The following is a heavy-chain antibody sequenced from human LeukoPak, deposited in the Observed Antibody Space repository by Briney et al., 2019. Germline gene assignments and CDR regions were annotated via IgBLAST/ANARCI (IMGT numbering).Heavy chain of an antibody. D-gene: IGHD2-15*01. J-gene: IGHJ4*02. CDR2: IIPILGTA. V-gene: IGHV1-69*04. CDR3: ARGKGFVGHSDS. CDR1: GGTFRSNA. Sequence: SVKVSCKAPGGTFRSNAISWVRQAPGQGPEWMGRIIPILGTAEYAEKFQGRVTISADKSTSTAYMELSSLKSEDTALYYCARGKGFVGHSDSWGQGTRVTVSS.